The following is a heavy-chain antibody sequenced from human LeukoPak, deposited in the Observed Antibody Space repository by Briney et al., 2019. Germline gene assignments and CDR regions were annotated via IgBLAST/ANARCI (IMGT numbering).Heavy chain of an antibody. J-gene: IGHJ5*02. D-gene: IGHD4-17*01. CDR2: ISASGGST. Sequence: GALRLSCAASGFTFSSYAMNWVRQAPGKGLEWVSDISASGGSTYYADSVKGRFTISRDNSKNTLYLQMNSLTAEDTAVYYCAKDTVTTSGWFDPWGQGTLVTVSS. V-gene: IGHV3-23*01. CDR1: GFTFSSYA. CDR3: AKDTVTTSGWFDP.